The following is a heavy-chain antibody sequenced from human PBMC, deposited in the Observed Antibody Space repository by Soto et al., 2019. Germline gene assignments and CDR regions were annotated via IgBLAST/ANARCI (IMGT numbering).Heavy chain of an antibody. CDR3: GRHVPSRVGFDP. CDR1: GGSISSSSYY. CDR2: IYYSGST. V-gene: IGHV4-39*01. Sequence: SETLSLTCTVSGGSISSSSYYWGWIRQPPGKGLEWIGSIYYSGSTYYNPSLKSRVTISVDTSKNQFSLKLSSVTAADTAVYYCGRHVPSRVGFDPWGPGTLVTVSS. J-gene: IGHJ5*02. D-gene: IGHD6-6*01.